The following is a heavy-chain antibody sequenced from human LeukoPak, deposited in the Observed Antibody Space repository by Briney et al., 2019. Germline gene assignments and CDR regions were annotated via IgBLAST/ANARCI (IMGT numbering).Heavy chain of an antibody. J-gene: IGHJ3*02. CDR2: ISGGGGST. V-gene: IGHV3-23*01. CDR3: AKRQDSGSYYAAFDI. Sequence: GGSLRLSCAASGFTFSSYAMSWVRQAPGKGLEWVSAISGGGGSTYYAASVKGRSSISRDNSKNTLYLQTNSLRAEDTAVYYCAKRQDSGSYYAAFDIWGQGTTVTVSS. CDR1: GFTFSSYA. D-gene: IGHD1-26*01.